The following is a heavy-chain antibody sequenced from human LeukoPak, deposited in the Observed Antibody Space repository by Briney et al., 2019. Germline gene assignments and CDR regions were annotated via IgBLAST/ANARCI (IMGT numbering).Heavy chain of an antibody. CDR1: GYTFTSYA. CDR3: ARSPTYYYDSSGYHDAFDI. D-gene: IGHD3-22*01. Sequence: GASVKVSCKASGYTFTSYAMHWVRQAPGQRLEWMGWINAGNGNTKYSQKFQGRVTITRDTSASTAYMELSSLRSEDTAVYYRARSPTYYYDSSGYHDAFDIWGQGTMVPSLQ. V-gene: IGHV1-3*01. CDR2: INAGNGNT. J-gene: IGHJ3*02.